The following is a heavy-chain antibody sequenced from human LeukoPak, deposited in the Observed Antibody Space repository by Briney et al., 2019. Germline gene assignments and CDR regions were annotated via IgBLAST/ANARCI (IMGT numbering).Heavy chain of an antibody. CDR1: GESFSAYY. D-gene: IGHD1-26*01. V-gene: IGHV4-34*01. Sequence: SETLSLTCAVYGESFSAYYWSWIRQPPGKGLEWIGEINHSGSTNYNPSLKSRVTMSVDTSKNQFSLKLSSVTAADTAVYYCARDYLGGSYGYWGQGTLVTVSS. J-gene: IGHJ4*02. CDR2: INHSGST. CDR3: ARDYLGGSYGY.